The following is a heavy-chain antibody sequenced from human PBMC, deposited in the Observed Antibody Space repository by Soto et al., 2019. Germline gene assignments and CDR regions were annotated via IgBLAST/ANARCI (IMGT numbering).Heavy chain of an antibody. J-gene: IGHJ4*02. D-gene: IGHD5-18*01. CDR1: GGTFSSYA. V-gene: IGHV1-69*01. Sequence: QVQLVQSGAEVKKPGSSVKVSCKASGGTFSSYAISWVRQAPGQGLEWMGGSIPIFGTANYAQKFQGRVKITADESARTAYMELSSLRSEDTAVYYRARATARRPYYFDYWGQGTLVTVSS. CDR3: ARATARRPYYFDY. CDR2: SIPIFGTA.